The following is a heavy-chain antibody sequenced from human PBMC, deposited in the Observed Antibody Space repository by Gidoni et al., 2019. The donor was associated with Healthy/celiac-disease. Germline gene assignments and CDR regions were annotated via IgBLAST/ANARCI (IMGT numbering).Heavy chain of an antibody. D-gene: IGHD6-19*01. V-gene: IGHV4-59*01. CDR1: ARSISSYY. Sequence: QVQLQESAPGLVKPSETLSLTCTARARSISSYYWSWIRQPPGQGLEWIGYIYYSGSTNYNPSLKSRVTISVDTSKNQFSLKLSSVTAADTAVYYCARTSYSSGWYMDYWGQGTLVTVSS. CDR3: ARTSYSSGWYMDY. CDR2: IYYSGST. J-gene: IGHJ4*02.